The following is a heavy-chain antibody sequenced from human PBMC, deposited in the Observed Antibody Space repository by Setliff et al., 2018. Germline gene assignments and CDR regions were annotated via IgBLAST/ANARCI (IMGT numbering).Heavy chain of an antibody. CDR1: GGSISSGDYY. CDR3: ARESRYYYDNLGTLDY. Sequence: SETLSLTCTVSGGSISSGDYYWSWIRQPPGKGLEWIGYIYSSGSTYYNRSLKSRVSISVDTSKNQFSLKLSSVTAADTAVYYCARESRYYYDNLGTLDYGGQGTLVTVSS. V-gene: IGHV4-30-4*08. D-gene: IGHD3-22*01. CDR2: IYSSGST. J-gene: IGHJ4*02.